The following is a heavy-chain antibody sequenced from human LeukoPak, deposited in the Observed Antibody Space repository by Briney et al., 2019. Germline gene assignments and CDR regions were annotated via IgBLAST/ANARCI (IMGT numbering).Heavy chain of an antibody. J-gene: IGHJ4*02. CDR2: IYYSGST. V-gene: IGHV4-61*01. Sequence: PSETLSLTCTVSGGSVSSGSYYWSWIWQPPGKGLEWIGYIYYSGSTNYNPSLKSRVTISVDTSKNQFSLKLSSVTAADTAVYYCARVGGYYYDSSGYYDYWGQGTLVTVSS. CDR1: GGSVSSGSYY. D-gene: IGHD3-22*01. CDR3: ARVGGYYYDSSGYYDY.